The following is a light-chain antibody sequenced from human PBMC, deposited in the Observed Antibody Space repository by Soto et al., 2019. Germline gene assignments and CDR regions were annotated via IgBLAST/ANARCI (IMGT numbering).Light chain of an antibody. CDR1: QSISYW. CDR2: KAS. J-gene: IGKJ4*01. V-gene: IGKV1-5*03. Sequence: DIQMTQSPSTLSASVGDRVTITCRASQSISYWLAWYQQKPGKAPKLLIYKASSLGGGVPSRFSGSGSGTEFTLTISPLQSDDFATYYCQQYSSYPVTFGGGTQVQIK. CDR3: QQYSSYPVT.